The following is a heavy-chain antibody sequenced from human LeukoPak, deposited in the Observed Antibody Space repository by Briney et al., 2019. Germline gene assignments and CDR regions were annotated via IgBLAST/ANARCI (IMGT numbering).Heavy chain of an antibody. CDR3: AKDITSTVAGIHY. J-gene: IGHJ4*02. D-gene: IGHD6-19*01. CDR1: GFTFSSCS. CDR2: ISSSSTYI. V-gene: IGHV3-21*04. Sequence: GGSLRLSCAASGFTFSSCSMSWVRQAPGKGLEWVSSISSSSTYIYYADSVKGRFTISRDNAKNSLYLQMNSLRAEDTALYYCAKDITSTVAGIHYWGQGTLVTVSS.